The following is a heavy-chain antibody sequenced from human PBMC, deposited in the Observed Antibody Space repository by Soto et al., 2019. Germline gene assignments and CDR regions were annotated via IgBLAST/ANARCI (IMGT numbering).Heavy chain of an antibody. J-gene: IGHJ4*02. D-gene: IGHD3-22*01. CDR1: GGTFSSYA. Sequence: QVQLVQSGAEVKKPGSSVKLSCKASGGTFSSYAISWVRQAPGQGLEWMGGIIPVFGMPNYAVKFQVRVTITADKSTSTAYMERSSLRSEDTAVYYCASGYCDNSGYSVLDYWGQGTVVTVSS. V-gene: IGHV1-69*17. CDR2: IIPVFGMP. CDR3: ASGYCDNSGYSVLDY.